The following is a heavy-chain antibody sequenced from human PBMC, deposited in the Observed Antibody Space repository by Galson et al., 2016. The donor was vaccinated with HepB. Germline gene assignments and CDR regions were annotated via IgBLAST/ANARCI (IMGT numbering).Heavy chain of an antibody. V-gene: IGHV3-53*01. D-gene: IGHD3-10*01. CDR2: IHSIGDT. J-gene: IGHJ6*02. CDR1: GFNVIGNY. Sequence: SLRLSCAVSGFNVIGNYMSWVRQAPGKGLEWVSVIHSIGDTFYADSVKGRFTISRENLKHALYLQMNSLRVEDTAVYSCSRDHIVNMVRGDKHFHYGMDVWGQGTAVTVSS. CDR3: SRDHIVNMVRGDKHFHYGMDV.